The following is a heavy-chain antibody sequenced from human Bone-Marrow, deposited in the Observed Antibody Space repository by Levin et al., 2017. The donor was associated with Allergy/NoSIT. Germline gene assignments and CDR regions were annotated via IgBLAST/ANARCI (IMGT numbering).Heavy chain of an antibody. CDR2: IWHSGNT. CDR1: GGSISSAYW. J-gene: IGHJ5*02. Sequence: PSETLSLTCSVSGGSISSAYWWSWVRQSPGKGLEWIAKIWHSGNTKYNPSLQSRVTISVDKSKNQFSLKLNSMTAADTAVYYCAREGYSSGWGTMFDLWGQGALVTVSS. V-gene: IGHV4-4*02. D-gene: IGHD6-19*01. CDR3: AREGYSSGWGTMFDL.